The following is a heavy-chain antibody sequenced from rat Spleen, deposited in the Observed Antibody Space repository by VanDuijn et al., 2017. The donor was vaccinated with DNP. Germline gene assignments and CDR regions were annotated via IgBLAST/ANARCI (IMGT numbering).Heavy chain of an antibody. CDR3: ARHAINNYDY. V-gene: IGHV5-25*01. D-gene: IGHD1-10*01. CDR2: ISTSGGST. J-gene: IGHJ2*01. Sequence: EVQLVESGGGLVQPGRSMKLSCAASGFTFSNSDMAWVRQAPTKGLEWVASISTSGGSTYYRDSVKGRFTISRDNAKSTLYLQMDSLRSEDTATYYCARHAINNYDYWGQGVMVTVSS. CDR1: GFTFSNSD.